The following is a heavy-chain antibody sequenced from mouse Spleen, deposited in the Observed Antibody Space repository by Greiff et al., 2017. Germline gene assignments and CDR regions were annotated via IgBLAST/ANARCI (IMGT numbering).Heavy chain of an antibody. V-gene: IGHV1-59*01. D-gene: IGHD1-1*01. Sequence: VQLQQPGAELVRPGTSVKLSCKASGYTFTSYWMHWVKQRPGQGLEWIGVIDPSDSYTNYNQKFKGKATLTVDTSSSTAYMQLSSLTSEDSAVYYCARGTTEVEGWFAYWGQGTLVTVSA. CDR3: ARGTTEVEGWFAY. J-gene: IGHJ3*01. CDR2: IDPSDSYT. CDR1: GYTFTSYW.